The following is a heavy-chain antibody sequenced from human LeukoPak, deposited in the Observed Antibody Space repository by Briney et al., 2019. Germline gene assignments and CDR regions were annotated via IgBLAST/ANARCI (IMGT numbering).Heavy chain of an antibody. CDR1: GFTFSSYA. V-gene: IGHV3-23*01. Sequence: GGSLRLSCAASGFTFSSYAMSWVRQAPGQGLKWVSAISSSGTGTYYTDSVKGRFTISRDNSKNTLYLQTNSLRAEDTAVYYCAKTYSGYDYAYYYDSSGYFLGGQGTLVTVSS. D-gene: IGHD3-22*01. CDR3: AKTYSGYDYAYYYDSSGYFL. CDR2: ISSSGTGT. J-gene: IGHJ4*02.